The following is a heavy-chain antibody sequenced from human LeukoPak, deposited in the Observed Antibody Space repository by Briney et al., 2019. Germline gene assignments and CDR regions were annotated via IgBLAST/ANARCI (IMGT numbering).Heavy chain of an antibody. CDR1: GSPFDVFA. Sequence: GGPLSLPCDPSGSPFDVFALTGARQAQGKARGWAPGISWNSGSIGYADSVKGRFTISRDNAKNSLYLQMNSLRAEDTALYYCAKDARIAAAGAFDYWGQGTLVTVSS. J-gene: IGHJ4*02. CDR2: ISWNSGSI. V-gene: IGHV3-9*01. CDR3: AKDARIAAAGAFDY. D-gene: IGHD6-13*01.